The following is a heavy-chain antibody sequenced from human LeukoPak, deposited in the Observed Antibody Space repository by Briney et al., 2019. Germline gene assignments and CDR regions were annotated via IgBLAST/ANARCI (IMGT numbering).Heavy chain of an antibody. CDR1: GLTFSSYG. J-gene: IGHJ6*03. V-gene: IGHV3-30*18. D-gene: IGHD6-13*01. CDR3: ANWVSRGGYYHYYMDV. Sequence: GGSLRLSCAASGLTFSSYGMHWVRQAPGKGLEWVAIISKDGSKRYYADSVKGRFTISIDDSKNTLFLDLNSLTIEDTGVYYCANWVSRGGYYHYYMDVWGKGTTVTVSS. CDR2: ISKDGSKR.